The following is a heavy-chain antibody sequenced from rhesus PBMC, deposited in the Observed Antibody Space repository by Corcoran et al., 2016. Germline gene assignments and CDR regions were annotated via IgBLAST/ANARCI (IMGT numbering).Heavy chain of an antibody. D-gene: IGHD5-42*01. Sequence: QVQLQESGPGLVKPSETLSLTCAVSVGSFSGYYWGWIRQPPGKGLEWIGYISGSSGSTDYNPSLKSRVTISTDTSKNQFSLKLSSVTAADTAVYYCARVGYSGYNDAFDFWGQGLRVTVSS. V-gene: IGHV4-165*01. CDR3: ARVGYSGYNDAFDF. CDR1: VGSFSGYY. J-gene: IGHJ3*01. CDR2: ISGSSGST.